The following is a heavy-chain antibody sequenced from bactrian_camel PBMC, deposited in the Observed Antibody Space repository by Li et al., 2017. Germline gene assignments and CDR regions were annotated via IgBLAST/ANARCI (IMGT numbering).Heavy chain of an antibody. V-gene: IGHV3-2*01. D-gene: IGHD6*01. CDR2: IYSDGSST. CDR1: GFAFNRYD. J-gene: IGHJ4*01. CDR3: VTYMNSMWYPDYDN. Sequence: HVQLVESGGGLVQPGESLRLSCAASGFAFNRYDMSWVRQAPGKGPEWVSGIYSDGSSTWYTDSVKGRFTISRDNARNMVYLQMNSLKSEDTGLYYCVTYMNSMWYPDYDNWGQGTQVTVS.